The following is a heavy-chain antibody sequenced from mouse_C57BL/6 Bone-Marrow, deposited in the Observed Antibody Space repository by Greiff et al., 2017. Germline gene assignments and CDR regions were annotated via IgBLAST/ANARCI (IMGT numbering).Heavy chain of an antibody. J-gene: IGHJ1*03. V-gene: IGHV1-20*01. D-gene: IGHD2-4*01. Sequence: EVQLQQSGPELVKPGDSVKISCKASGYSFTGYCMNWVKQSHGKSLEWIGRINPYNGDTIYNQKFKGKATLTVDNSSSTAYMDLRSLTSEHSAVYYCAESYDYDVYIDVWGTGTSVTVSS. CDR2: INPYNGDT. CDR1: GYSFTGYC. CDR3: AESYDYDVYIDV.